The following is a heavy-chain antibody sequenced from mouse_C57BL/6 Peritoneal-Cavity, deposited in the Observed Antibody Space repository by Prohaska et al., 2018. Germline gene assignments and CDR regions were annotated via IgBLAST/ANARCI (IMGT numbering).Heavy chain of an antibody. Sequence: SYNQKFKGKATLTVDKSSSTAYMELRSLTSEDSAVYYCARAQYSRYAMDYWGQGTSVTVSS. J-gene: IGHJ4*01. D-gene: IGHD2-10*02. CDR3: ARAQYSRYAMDY. V-gene: IGHV1-26*01.